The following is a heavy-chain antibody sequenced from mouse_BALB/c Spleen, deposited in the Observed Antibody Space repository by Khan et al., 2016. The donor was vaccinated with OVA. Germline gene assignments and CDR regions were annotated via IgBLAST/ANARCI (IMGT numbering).Heavy chain of an antibody. V-gene: IGHV1-7*01. CDR3: ANHVSSSTWLTY. CDR2: INPSTGYT. J-gene: IGHJ3*01. D-gene: IGHD1-1*01. CDR1: GYTFTSYW. Sequence: VKLKESGAELAKPGASVKMSCKASGYTFTSYWMHWVKQRPGQGLEWIGYINPSTGYTEYNQRFKDKATLTADKSSSTAYMQLSSLTSDESAVYYCANHVSSSTWLTYWGQGTLVTVSA.